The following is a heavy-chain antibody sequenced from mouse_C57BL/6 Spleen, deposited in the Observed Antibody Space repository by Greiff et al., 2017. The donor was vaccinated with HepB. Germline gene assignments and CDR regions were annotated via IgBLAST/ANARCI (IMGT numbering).Heavy chain of an antibody. CDR2: IYPGGGYT. CDR1: GYTFTNYW. CDR3: ARSTVVATRGYAMDY. V-gene: IGHV1-63*01. J-gene: IGHJ4*01. D-gene: IGHD1-1*01. Sequence: QVQLKQSGAELVRPGTSVKMSCKASGYTFTNYWIGWAKQRPGHGLEWIGDIYPGGGYTNYNEKFKGKATLTADKSSSTAYMQFSSLTSEDSAIYYCARSTVVATRGYAMDYWGQGTSVTVSS.